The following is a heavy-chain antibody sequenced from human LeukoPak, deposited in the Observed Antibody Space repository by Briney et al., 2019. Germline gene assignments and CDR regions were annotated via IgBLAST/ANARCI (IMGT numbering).Heavy chain of an antibody. Sequence: GGSLRLSCAASGFTFSSYSMNWVRQAPGKGLEWVSSISSSSSYIYYADSVKGRFTISRDNAKNSLYLQMNSLRAEDTAVYYCARGHRGAAAETGDYWGQGTLVTVSS. V-gene: IGHV3-21*01. CDR3: ARGHRGAAAETGDY. J-gene: IGHJ4*02. CDR2: ISSSSSYI. CDR1: GFTFSSYS. D-gene: IGHD6-13*01.